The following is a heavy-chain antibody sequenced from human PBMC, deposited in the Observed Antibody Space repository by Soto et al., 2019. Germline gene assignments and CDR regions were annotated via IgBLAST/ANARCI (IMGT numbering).Heavy chain of an antibody. CDR3: ARDDYGYYGH. Sequence: ASVKVSCKASGYTFSNYGVTWVRQAPGQGLEWMGWINTNNGNTNYTQKLQGRVTLTTDTSTSTAYMELRSLTSDDTAMYYCARDDYGYYGHWGQGTLLTVSS. V-gene: IGHV1-18*01. D-gene: IGHD4-17*01. CDR2: INTNNGNT. J-gene: IGHJ4*02. CDR1: GYTFSNYG.